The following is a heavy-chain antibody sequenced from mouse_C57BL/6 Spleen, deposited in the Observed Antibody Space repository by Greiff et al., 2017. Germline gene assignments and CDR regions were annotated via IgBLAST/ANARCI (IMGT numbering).Heavy chain of an antibody. CDR3: ARGKRYFDV. CDR2: INPNNGGT. Sequence: EVQLQQSGPELVKPGASVKLSCKASGYTFTDSNMHWVKQSHGKSLEWIGYINPNNGGTSSNQPFTGNATLTVNQSSRTAYRELRRLTTEDSAVYYCARGKRYFDVWGTGTTVTVSS. J-gene: IGHJ1*03. V-gene: IGHV1-22*01. CDR1: GYTFTDSN.